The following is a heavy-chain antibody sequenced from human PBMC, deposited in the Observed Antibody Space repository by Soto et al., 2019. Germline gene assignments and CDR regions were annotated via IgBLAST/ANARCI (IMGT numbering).Heavy chain of an antibody. CDR2: ISYSGGT. J-gene: IGHJ5*02. CDR3: ARGGITMVRRVRNNWFDP. D-gene: IGHD3-10*01. CDR1: GGSISSYY. Sequence: TSETLSLTCTVSGGSISSYYWSWIRQPPGKGLEWIGFISYSGGTNYNPSLESRVTISLDTSKNQFSLKLRSVTAADTAVYYCARGGITMVRRVRNNWFDPWGHGTLVTVSS. V-gene: IGHV4-59*12.